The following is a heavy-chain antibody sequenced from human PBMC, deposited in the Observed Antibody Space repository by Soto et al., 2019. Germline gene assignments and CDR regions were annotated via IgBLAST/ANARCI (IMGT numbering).Heavy chain of an antibody. CDR2: IYYSGST. J-gene: IGHJ4*02. D-gene: IGHD4-17*01. Sequence: PSETLSLTCTVSGGSMSSGGYYWSWIRQHPGKGLEWIGYIYYSGSTYYNPPLKSRVTISVDTSKNQFSLKLSSVTAADTAVYYCARTTTTVTSWYYFDYWGQGTLVTVSS. CDR1: GGSMSSGGYY. CDR3: ARTTTTVTSWYYFDY. V-gene: IGHV4-31*03.